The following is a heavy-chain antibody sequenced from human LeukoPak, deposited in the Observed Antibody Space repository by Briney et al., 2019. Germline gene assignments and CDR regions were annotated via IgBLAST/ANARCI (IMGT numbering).Heavy chain of an antibody. V-gene: IGHV3-21*04. CDR3: ATAGLP. J-gene: IGHJ5*02. CDR2: ISGTTSYI. CDR1: GFTFSTYS. D-gene: IGHD3/OR15-3a*01. Sequence: GGSLRLSCAASGFTFSTYSMTWVRQAPGKGLEWVSSISGTTSYISYADSVKGRFTISRDNAKNSLYLQMNSLRAEDTAVYYCATAGLPWSQGTLVTVSS.